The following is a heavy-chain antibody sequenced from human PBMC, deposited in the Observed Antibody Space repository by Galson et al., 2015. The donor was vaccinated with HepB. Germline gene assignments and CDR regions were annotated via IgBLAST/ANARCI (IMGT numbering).Heavy chain of an antibody. J-gene: IGHJ6*02. Sequence: SLRLSCAASGFTFSSYSMNWVRQAPGKGLEWVSSISSSSSYIYYADSVKGRFTISRDNAKNSLYLQMNSLRAEDTAVYYCARALEWELPDYYGMDVWGQGTTVTVSS. CDR2: ISSSSSYI. CDR3: ARALEWELPDYYGMDV. V-gene: IGHV3-21*01. CDR1: GFTFSSYS. D-gene: IGHD1-26*01.